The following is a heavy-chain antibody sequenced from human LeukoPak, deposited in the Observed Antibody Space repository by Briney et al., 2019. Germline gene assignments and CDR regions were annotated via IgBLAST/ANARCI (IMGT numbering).Heavy chain of an antibody. CDR2: ISYDGSNK. V-gene: IGHV3-30*18. J-gene: IGHJ4*02. CDR1: GFTFSSYG. Sequence: GGSLRLSCAASGFTFSSYGMHWVRQAPGKGLEWVAVISYDGSNKYYADSVKGRFTISRGNSKNTLYLQMNSLRAEDTAVYYCAKEYSIQLWPDYWGQGTLVTVSS. CDR3: AKEYSIQLWPDY. D-gene: IGHD5-18*01.